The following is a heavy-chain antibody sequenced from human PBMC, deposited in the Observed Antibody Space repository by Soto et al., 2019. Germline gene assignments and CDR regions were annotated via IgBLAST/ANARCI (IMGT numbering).Heavy chain of an antibody. CDR1: GGSISSGDYY. CDR3: ARGGAGGVAARYYYYGMDV. CDR2: IYYSGST. D-gene: IGHD6-6*01. V-gene: IGHV4-30-4*01. Sequence: PSETLSLTCTVSGGSISSGDYYWSWIRQPPGKGLEWIGYIYYSGSTYYNPSLKSRVTISVDTSKNQFSLKQSSVTAADTAVYYCARGGAGGVAARYYYYGMDVWGQGTTVTVSS. J-gene: IGHJ6*02.